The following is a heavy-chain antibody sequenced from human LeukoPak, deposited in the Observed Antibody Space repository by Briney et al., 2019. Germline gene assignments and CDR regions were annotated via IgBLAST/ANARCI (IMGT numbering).Heavy chain of an antibody. V-gene: IGHV4-59*01. CDR2: IYYSGST. CDR1: GGSISSSY. CDR3: ARGYSSSWWTGYDYYYYYMDV. J-gene: IGHJ6*03. D-gene: IGHD6-13*01. Sequence: SQTLSLTCTVSGGSISSSYWSWIRQPPGKGLEWIGYIYYSGSTNYNPSLKSRVTISVDTSKNQFSLKLSSVTAADTAVYYCARGYSSSWWTGYDYYYYYMDVWGKGTTVTVSS.